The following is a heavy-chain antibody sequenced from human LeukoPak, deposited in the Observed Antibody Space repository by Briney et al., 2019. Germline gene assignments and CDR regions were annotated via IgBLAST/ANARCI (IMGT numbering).Heavy chain of an antibody. CDR3: ARDLVVGAEYFQH. CDR2: LYSGGST. D-gene: IGHD2-15*01. Sequence: GGSLRLSCAASGFTVRSNYMTWVRQAPGKGLEWVSTLYSGGSTYYADSVKGRFTISRDNSKNTLFLQMTSLRVEDTAVYYCARDLVVGAEYFQHWGQGTLVTVSS. V-gene: IGHV3-66*01. CDR1: GFTVRSNY. J-gene: IGHJ1*01.